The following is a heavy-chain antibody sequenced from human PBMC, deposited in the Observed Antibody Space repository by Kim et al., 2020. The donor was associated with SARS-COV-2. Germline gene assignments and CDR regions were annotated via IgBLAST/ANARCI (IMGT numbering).Heavy chain of an antibody. Sequence: ASVKVSCKASGYTFTSYGISWVRQAPGQGLEWMGWISAYNGNTNYAQKLQGRVTMTTDTSTSTAYMELRSLRSDDTAVYYCARVTYYDFWSGQQPYYYYGMDVWGQGTTVTVSS. CDR3: ARVTYYDFWSGQQPYYYYGMDV. V-gene: IGHV1-18*01. CDR2: ISAYNGNT. D-gene: IGHD3-3*01. CDR1: GYTFTSYG. J-gene: IGHJ6*02.